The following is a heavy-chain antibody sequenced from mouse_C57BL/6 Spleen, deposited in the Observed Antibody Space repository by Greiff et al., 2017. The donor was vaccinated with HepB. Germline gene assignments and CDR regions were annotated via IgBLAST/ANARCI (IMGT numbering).Heavy chain of an antibody. Sequence: EVQLVESGGGLVKPGGSLKLSCAASGFTFSSYTMSWVRQTPEKRLEWVATISGGGGNTYYPDSVKGRFTISRDNAKNTLYLQMSSLRSEDTALYYCARHPTMHFDYWGQGTTLTVSS. V-gene: IGHV5-9*01. CDR3: ARHPTMHFDY. CDR1: GFTFSSYT. J-gene: IGHJ2*01. D-gene: IGHD2-10*01. CDR2: ISGGGGNT.